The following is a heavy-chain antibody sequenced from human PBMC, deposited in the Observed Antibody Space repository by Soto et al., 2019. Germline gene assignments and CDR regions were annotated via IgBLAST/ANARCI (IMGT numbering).Heavy chain of an antibody. Sequence: GASVKVSCKASGYTFTGYYIHWVRQAPGQRLEWMGYINPNSGGPKYVQKFQSRVTMTRDTSLSPAYMELSTLRSDYSAVYFCSLDSCSSDRYYYGMDVWGQGTTVTVSS. V-gene: IGHV1-2*02. CDR3: SLDSCSSDRYYYGMDV. CDR1: GYTFTGYY. D-gene: IGHD2-2*01. CDR2: INPNSGGP. J-gene: IGHJ6*02.